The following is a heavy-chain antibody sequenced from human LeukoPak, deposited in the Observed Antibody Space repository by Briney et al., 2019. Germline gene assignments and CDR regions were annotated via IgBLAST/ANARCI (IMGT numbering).Heavy chain of an antibody. CDR2: ISSTSSYI. V-gene: IGHV3-21*04. Sequence: GGSLRLSCAASGFTFSDYSTTWVRQAPGKGLEWVSSISSTSSYIYYADSMKGRFTISRDNAKNSLFLQLNSLRAEDTAVYYCARVLRYCSGGNCYSGGLGYMDVWGKGTTVTISS. CDR1: GFTFSDYS. J-gene: IGHJ6*03. CDR3: ARVLRYCSGGNCYSGGLGYMDV. D-gene: IGHD2-15*01.